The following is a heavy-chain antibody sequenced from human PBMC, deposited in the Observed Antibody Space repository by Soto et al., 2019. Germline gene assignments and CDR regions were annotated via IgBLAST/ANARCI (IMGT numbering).Heavy chain of an antibody. V-gene: IGHV3-9*01. CDR2: ISWNSGSI. CDR1: GFTFADYA. J-gene: IGHJ2*01. D-gene: IGHD4-17*01. CDR3: ARGDYITYWYFDL. Sequence: EVQLVESGGGLVQPGRSLRLSCAASGFTFADYAMHWVRQAPGKGLEGVSGISWNSGSIGYADSVKGRFTISRDNAKNSLYLQMNSLRAEDTALYYCARGDYITYWYFDLWGRGTLVTVSS.